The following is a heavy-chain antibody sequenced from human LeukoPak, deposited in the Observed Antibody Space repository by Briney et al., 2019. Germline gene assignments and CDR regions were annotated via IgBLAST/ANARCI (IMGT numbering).Heavy chain of an antibody. V-gene: IGHV3-30*02. Sequence: GGSLRLSCAASGFTFSIYGMHWVRQAPGKGLEWVAFIRSDGSNEYYAESVKGRFTISRDNSKNTLYLQMNSLRAEDTAVYYCASGYDSSGYYTPYYFDYWGQGTLVTVSS. J-gene: IGHJ4*02. CDR2: IRSDGSNE. D-gene: IGHD3-22*01. CDR1: GFTFSIYG. CDR3: ASGYDSSGYYTPYYFDY.